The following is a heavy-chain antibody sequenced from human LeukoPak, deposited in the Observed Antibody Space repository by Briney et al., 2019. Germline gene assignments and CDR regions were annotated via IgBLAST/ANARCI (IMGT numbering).Heavy chain of an antibody. CDR1: GFTFSSYG. V-gene: IGHV3-33*08. J-gene: IGHJ5*02. Sequence: GGSLRLSCAASGFTFSSYGMHWVRQAPGKGLEWVAVIWYDGSNKYYADSVKGRFTISRDNSKNTLYLQMNSLRAEDTAVYYCARMYGGNWFDPWGQGTLVTVSS. CDR2: IWYDGSNK. CDR3: ARMYGGNWFDP. D-gene: IGHD4-23*01.